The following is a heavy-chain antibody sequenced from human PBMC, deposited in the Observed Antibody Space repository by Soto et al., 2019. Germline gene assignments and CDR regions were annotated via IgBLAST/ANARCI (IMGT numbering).Heavy chain of an antibody. J-gene: IGHJ4*02. V-gene: IGHV3-23*01. CDR1: GFTFSSYA. CDR2: ISGSGSTT. Sequence: GGSLRLSCAASGFTFSSYAMNWVRRAPGKGLEWVSAISGSGSTTYYADSVKGRFTISRDNSKNTLYLRMNSLGAEDTAVYYCAKDYYANSGPDYWGQGTLVTVSS. CDR3: AKDYYANSGPDY. D-gene: IGHD3-22*01.